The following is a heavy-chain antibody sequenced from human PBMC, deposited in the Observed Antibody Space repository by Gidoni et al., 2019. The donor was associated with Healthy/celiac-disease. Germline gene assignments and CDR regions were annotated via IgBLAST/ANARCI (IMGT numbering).Heavy chain of an antibody. CDR1: GFTVSSNY. D-gene: IGHD6-19*01. J-gene: IGHJ3*02. Sequence: EVQLVESGGGLVQPGGSLRLSSAASGFTVSSNYMSWVRQAPGKGLEWVSVIYSGGSTYYADAVKGRFITSRDNTKNTLYLQMNSRRAEDTAVYYCAREYSGWGCAFDIWGQGTMVTVSS. V-gene: IGHV3-66*01. CDR2: IYSGGST. CDR3: AREYSGWGCAFDI.